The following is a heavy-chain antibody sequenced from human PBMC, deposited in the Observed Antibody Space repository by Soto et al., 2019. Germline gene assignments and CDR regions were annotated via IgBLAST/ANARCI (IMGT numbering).Heavy chain of an antibody. CDR2: ISASGDST. J-gene: IGHJ4*02. D-gene: IGHD2-15*01. V-gene: IGHV3-23*01. CDR3: AKARSGVVAAATNY. Sequence: SLRLSCAASGFTFSNYAMSWVRQAPGKGLEWVSLISASGDSTYYADSVKGRFSLSRDNSENTLCLQMNSLRVEDTAVYYCAKARSGVVAAATNYWGQGTLVTVSS. CDR1: GFTFSNYA.